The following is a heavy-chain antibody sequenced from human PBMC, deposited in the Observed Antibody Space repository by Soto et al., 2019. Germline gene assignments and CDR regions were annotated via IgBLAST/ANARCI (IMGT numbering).Heavy chain of an antibody. CDR2: ISSSGSTI. D-gene: IGHD3-10*01. V-gene: IGHV3-11*01. Sequence: QVQLVESGGGLVKPGGSLRLSCAASGFTFSDYYMSWIRQAPGKGLEWVSYISSSGSTIYYADSVKGRFTISRDNAKNSLYLQMNSLRAEDTAVYYCARVSNYYGSGSYYVHYYYDYMDVWGKGTTVTVSS. J-gene: IGHJ6*03. CDR1: GFTFSDYY. CDR3: ARVSNYYGSGSYYVHYYYDYMDV.